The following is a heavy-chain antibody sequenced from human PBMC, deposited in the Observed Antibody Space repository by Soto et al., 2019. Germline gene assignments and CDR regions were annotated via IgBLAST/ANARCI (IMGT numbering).Heavy chain of an antibody. Sequence: SVKVSCKASGGAFSSYAISWVRQAPGQGLEWMGGIIPIFGTANYAQKFQGRVTITADESTSTAYMELSSLRSEDTAVYYCARPNYDSSSGFFDPWGQGTLVTVSS. CDR2: IIPIFGTA. CDR1: GGAFSSYA. CDR3: ARPNYDSSSGFFDP. V-gene: IGHV1-69*13. D-gene: IGHD3-22*01. J-gene: IGHJ5*02.